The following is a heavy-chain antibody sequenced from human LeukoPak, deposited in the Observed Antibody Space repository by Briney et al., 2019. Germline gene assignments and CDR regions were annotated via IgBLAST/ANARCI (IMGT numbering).Heavy chain of an antibody. J-gene: IGHJ3*02. CDR3: ARGSFSAFDI. Sequence: SETLSLTCTVSGGSISTYYRNWIRQPPGKGLEWIGEINHSGSTNYNPSLKSRVTISVDTSKNQFSLKLSSVTAADTAVYYCARGSFSAFDIWGQGTMVTVSS. D-gene: IGHD2/OR15-2a*01. V-gene: IGHV4-34*01. CDR2: INHSGST. CDR1: GGSISTYY.